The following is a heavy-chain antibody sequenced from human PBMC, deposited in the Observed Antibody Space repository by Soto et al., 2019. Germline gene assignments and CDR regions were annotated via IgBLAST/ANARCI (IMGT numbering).Heavy chain of an antibody. Sequence: PGESVKISCKGSGYSFTSYWIGWVRQMPWKGLEWMGIIYPGDSDTRYSPSFQGQVTISADKSISTAYLQWSSLKASDTAMYYCARLIGAARRRYYYYGMDVWGQGTTVAV. CDR2: IYPGDSDT. V-gene: IGHV5-51*01. J-gene: IGHJ6*02. CDR3: ARLIGAARRRYYYYGMDV. D-gene: IGHD6-6*01. CDR1: GYSFTSYW.